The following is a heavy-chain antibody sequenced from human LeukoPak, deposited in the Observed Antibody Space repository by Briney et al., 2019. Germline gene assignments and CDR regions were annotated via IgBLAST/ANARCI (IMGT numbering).Heavy chain of an antibody. Sequence: GRSLRLSWAASGFSFSDYGMHWVRQAPGKGLEWVAMIWYDGSNKYHSDSVKGRFTISRDNSKNTLYLQMNSLRAEDTAVYYCAGGASSTDTFDFWGQGTLVTVSS. J-gene: IGHJ4*02. CDR1: GFSFSDYG. V-gene: IGHV3-33*01. CDR3: AGGASSTDTFDF. CDR2: IWYDGSNK. D-gene: IGHD5/OR15-5a*01.